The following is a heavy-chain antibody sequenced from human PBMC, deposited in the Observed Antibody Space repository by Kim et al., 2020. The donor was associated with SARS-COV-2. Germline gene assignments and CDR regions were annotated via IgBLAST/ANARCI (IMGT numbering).Heavy chain of an antibody. CDR2: IIPIFGTA. CDR1: GGTFSSYA. CDR3: ARDGSIAAAGTYYYGMDV. J-gene: IGHJ6*02. V-gene: IGHV1-69*06. Sequence: SVKVSCKASGGTFSSYAISWVRQAPGQGLEWMGGIIPIFGTANYAQKFQGRVTITADKSTSTAYMELSSLRSEDTAVYYCARDGSIAAAGTYYYGMDVWGQGTTVTVSS. D-gene: IGHD6-13*01.